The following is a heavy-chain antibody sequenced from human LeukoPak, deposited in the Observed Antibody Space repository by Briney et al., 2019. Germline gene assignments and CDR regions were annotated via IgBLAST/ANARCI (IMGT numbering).Heavy chain of an antibody. CDR1: GCPFTNYW. J-gene: IGHJ4*02. V-gene: IGHV5-51*01. CDR3: ARGDYGDFRVFYTLFDY. D-gene: IGHD4-17*01. Sequence: GGSLEISCQGSGCPFTNYWIGRVRQLPGKRLESMVIMYPGDSDTRYSPSFQGQVTISADKSISTAYLQWSSLKASDTAMYYCARGDYGDFRVFYTLFDYWGQGTLVTVSS. CDR2: MYPGDSDT.